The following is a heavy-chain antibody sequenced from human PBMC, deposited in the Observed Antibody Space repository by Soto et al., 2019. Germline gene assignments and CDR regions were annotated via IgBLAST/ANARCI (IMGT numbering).Heavy chain of an antibody. V-gene: IGHV4-59*01. CDR3: ARATALDHDAFDI. CDR2: IYYSGST. D-gene: IGHD2-21*02. Sequence: QVQLQESGPGLVKPSETLSLTCTVSGGSISSYYWSWIRQPPGKGLEWIGYIYYSGSTNYNPSLKSRVTISVDTSQNQFSLKLSSVTAADTAVYYCARATALDHDAFDIWGQGTMVPVSS. J-gene: IGHJ3*02. CDR1: GGSISSYY.